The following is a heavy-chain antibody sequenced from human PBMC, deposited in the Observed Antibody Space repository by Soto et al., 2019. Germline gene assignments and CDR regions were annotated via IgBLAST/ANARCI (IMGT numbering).Heavy chain of an antibody. J-gene: IGHJ4*02. V-gene: IGHV4-59*01. CDR2: MSDSGST. CDR3: ARNRYYFEY. Sequence: QVQLQESGPGLVKPSETLSLTCTVSGGSISSYYWSWILQPPGKGLEWIGYMSDSGSTNYNPSLKSRVTISVDTSENLFSLKLSSVTAADTAVYYCARNRYYFEYWGQGTLVTVSS. CDR1: GGSISSYY.